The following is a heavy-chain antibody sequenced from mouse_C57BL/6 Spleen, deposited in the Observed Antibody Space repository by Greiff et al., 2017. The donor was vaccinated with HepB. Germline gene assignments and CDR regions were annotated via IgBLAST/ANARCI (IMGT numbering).Heavy chain of an antibody. D-gene: IGHD1-1*01. CDR1: GYTFTSYW. J-gene: IGHJ4*01. CDR3: ARSDAIYYYMDY. V-gene: IGHV1-55*01. CDR2: IYPGSGST. Sequence: QVQLKQPGAELVKPGASVKMSCKASGYTFTSYWITWVKQRPGQGLEWIGDIYPGSGSTNYNEKFKSKATLTVDTSSSTAYMQLSSLTSEDSAVYYCARSDAIYYYMDYWGQGTSVTVSS.